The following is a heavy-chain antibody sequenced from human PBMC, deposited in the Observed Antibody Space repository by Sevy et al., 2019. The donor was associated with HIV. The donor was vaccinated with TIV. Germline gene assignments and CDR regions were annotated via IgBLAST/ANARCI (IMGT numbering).Heavy chain of an antibody. CDR3: ARDAYSSNWDGGGYMDV. J-gene: IGHJ6*03. D-gene: IGHD6-13*01. Sequence: SETLSLTCTVSGCSISSGFYYWSWIRQPAGKGLEWIGHIHTSGSTNYNPSLKSRVTISVDTSKNQLSLKLSSVTAADTAMYYCARDAYSSNWDGGGYMDVWGKGTTVTVSS. CDR1: GCSISSGFYY. V-gene: IGHV4-61*09. CDR2: IHTSGST.